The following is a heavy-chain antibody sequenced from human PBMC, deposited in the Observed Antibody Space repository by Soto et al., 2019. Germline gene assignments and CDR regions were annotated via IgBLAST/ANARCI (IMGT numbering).Heavy chain of an antibody. D-gene: IGHD2-15*01. CDR1: GDTSSTYS. Sequence: QVQLVQSGAEVKKTGSSVKVSCKASGDTSSTYSINWVRQAPGQGLEWVGRIIPILALTNYAQRFQGRVTITSDKSTNKVYMELSSLRSEDTAVYYCARGYCSGGSCYSPRYNWFDPWGQGTLVTVSS. V-gene: IGHV1-69*02. J-gene: IGHJ5*02. CDR3: ARGYCSGGSCYSPRYNWFDP. CDR2: IIPILALT.